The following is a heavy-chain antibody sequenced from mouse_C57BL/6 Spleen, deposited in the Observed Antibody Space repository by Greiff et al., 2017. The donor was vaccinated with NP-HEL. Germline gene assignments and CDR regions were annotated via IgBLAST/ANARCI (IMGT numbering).Heavy chain of an antibody. CDR1: GYSITSGYY. D-gene: IGHD3-2*01. Sequence: EVHLVESGPGLVKPSQSLSLTCSVTGYSITSGYYWNWIRQFPGNKLEWMGYISYDGSNNYNPSLKNRISITRDTSKNQFFLKLNSVTTEDTATYYCARGGETDWYFDVWGTGTTVTVSS. J-gene: IGHJ1*03. V-gene: IGHV3-6*01. CDR3: ARGGETDWYFDV. CDR2: ISYDGSN.